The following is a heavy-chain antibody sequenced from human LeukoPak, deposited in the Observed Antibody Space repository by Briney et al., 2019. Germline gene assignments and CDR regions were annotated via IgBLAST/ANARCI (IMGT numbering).Heavy chain of an antibody. J-gene: IGHJ4*02. CDR2: MWFDGSVK. V-gene: IGHV3-33*06. Sequence: GGTLRLSCAASGFSFTTHGMHWVRQAPGKGLEWVAAMWFDGSVKHYSDAVKGRFTISRDNSLDTLYLQMNSLRVEDTAMYYCAKDMAIQFLEPAFWGQGTLVTVSS. CDR1: GFSFTTHG. D-gene: IGHD3-3*01. CDR3: AKDMAIQFLEPAF.